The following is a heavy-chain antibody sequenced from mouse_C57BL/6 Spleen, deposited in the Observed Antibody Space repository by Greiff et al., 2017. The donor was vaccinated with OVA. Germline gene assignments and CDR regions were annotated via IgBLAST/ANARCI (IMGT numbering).Heavy chain of an antibody. V-gene: IGHV1-42*01. J-gene: IGHJ2*01. D-gene: IGHD2-4*01. CDR2: INPSTGGT. CDR1: GYSFTGYY. CDR3: ARSYYDYEAYFDY. Sequence: VQLQQSGPELVKPGASVKISCKASGYSFTGYYMNWVKQSPEKSLEWIGEINPSTGGTTYNQKFKAKATLTVDKSSSTAYMQLKSLTSEDSAVYYCARSYYDYEAYFDYWGQGTTLTVSS.